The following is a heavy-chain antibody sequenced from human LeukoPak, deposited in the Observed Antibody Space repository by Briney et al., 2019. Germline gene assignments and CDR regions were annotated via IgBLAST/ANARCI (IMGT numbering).Heavy chain of an antibody. J-gene: IGHJ4*02. Sequence: SETLSLTCSVTGASISTYYWTWIRQPAGKGLEWIGRFYTDGNTRYNPSLESRVTMSVDTSKSQFSLRLTSVTAADTALYFCARDYGDYMGLDCWGPGILVTVSS. D-gene: IGHD4-17*01. CDR2: FYTDGNT. CDR1: GASISTYY. V-gene: IGHV4-4*07. CDR3: ARDYGDYMGLDC.